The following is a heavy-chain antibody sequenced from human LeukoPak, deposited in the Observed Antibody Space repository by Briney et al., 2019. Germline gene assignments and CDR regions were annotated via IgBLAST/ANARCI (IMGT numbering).Heavy chain of an antibody. CDR2: ISNNGGYT. D-gene: IGHD1-14*01. J-gene: IGHJ6*02. V-gene: IGHV3-23*01. Sequence: PGGSLRLSCAASGFTFSSSAMSWVRQAPGKGLEWVSAISNNGGYTYYADSVQGRFTISRDNSKSTLCLQMNSLRAEDTAVYYCAKVSGGGLYYDGMDVWGQGTTVTVSS. CDR3: AKVSGGGLYYDGMDV. CDR1: GFTFSSSA.